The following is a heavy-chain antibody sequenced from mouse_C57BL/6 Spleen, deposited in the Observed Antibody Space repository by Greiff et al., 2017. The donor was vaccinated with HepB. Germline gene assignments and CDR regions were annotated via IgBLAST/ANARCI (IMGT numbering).Heavy chain of an antibody. CDR2: IDPETGGT. J-gene: IGHJ2*01. CDR3: TKERDYDVFDY. D-gene: IGHD2-4*01. CDR1: GYTFTDYE. Sequence: VKLMESGAELVRPGASVTLSCKASGYTFTDYEMHWVKQTPVHGLEWIGAIDPETGGTAYNQKFKGKAILTADKSSSTAYMELRSLTSEDSAVYYCTKERDYDVFDYWGQGTTLTVSS. V-gene: IGHV1-15*01.